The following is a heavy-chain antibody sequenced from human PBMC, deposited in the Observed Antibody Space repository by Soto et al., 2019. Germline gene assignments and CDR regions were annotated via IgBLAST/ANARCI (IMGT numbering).Heavy chain of an antibody. CDR3: AKDQAPLYFSSTSYYRGGDY. CDR2: ISGSGGST. Sequence: EVQLLESGGGLVQPGGSLRLSCAASGFTFSSYAMSWVRQAPGKGLEWVSAISGSGGSTYYADSVKGRFTISRDNSKNTLYLKMNSVSAEDTAVYYCAKDQAPLYFSSTSYYRGGDYWGQGTLVTVSS. J-gene: IGHJ4*02. V-gene: IGHV3-23*01. CDR1: GFTFSSYA. D-gene: IGHD2-2*02.